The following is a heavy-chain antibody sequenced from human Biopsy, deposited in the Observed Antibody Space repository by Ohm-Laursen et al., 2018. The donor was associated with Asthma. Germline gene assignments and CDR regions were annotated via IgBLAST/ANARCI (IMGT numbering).Heavy chain of an antibody. V-gene: IGHV4-59*08. J-gene: IGHJ6*02. Sequence: SETLSLTCTVSGVSISSDYWSWIRQPPGKGLEWIGHIYYSGSTNYQPSLKSRVILSVDTSKNQFSLNLSSATAADTAVYFCARASTAQFYYEMDVWGQGTTVTVSS. CDR3: ARASTAQFYYEMDV. CDR2: IYYSGST. CDR1: GVSISSDY. D-gene: IGHD5-24*01.